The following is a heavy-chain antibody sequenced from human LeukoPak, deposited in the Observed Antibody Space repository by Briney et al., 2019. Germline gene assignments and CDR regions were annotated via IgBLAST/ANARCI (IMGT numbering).Heavy chain of an antibody. D-gene: IGHD6-13*01. V-gene: IGHV3-7*03. CDR2: IKQDGSEK. CDR3: AKGTRGQQLVPYYFDY. J-gene: IGHJ4*02. Sequence: GGSLRLSCAASGFTLSSYWMSWVRQAPGKWLEWVANIKQDGSEKYYVDSVKGRFTISRDNAKNSLYLQMNILRAEDTAVYYCAKGTRGQQLVPYYFDYWGQGTLVTVSS. CDR1: GFTLSSYW.